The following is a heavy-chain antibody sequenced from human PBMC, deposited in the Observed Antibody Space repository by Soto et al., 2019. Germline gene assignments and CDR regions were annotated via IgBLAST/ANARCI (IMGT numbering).Heavy chain of an antibody. D-gene: IGHD6-19*01. CDR2: ISYDGSNK. J-gene: IGHJ4*02. Sequence: QVQLVESGGGVVKHGRSLRLSCAASGFTFSSYAMHWVRQAPGKGLEWVAVISYDGSNKYYADSVKGRFTISRDNSKNTLYLQMNSLRAEDTAVYYCARVAVAGTDYFDYWGQGTLVTVSS. V-gene: IGHV3-30-3*01. CDR3: ARVAVAGTDYFDY. CDR1: GFTFSSYA.